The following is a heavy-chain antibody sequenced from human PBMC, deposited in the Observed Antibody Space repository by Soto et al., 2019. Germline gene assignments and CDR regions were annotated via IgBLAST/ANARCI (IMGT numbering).Heavy chain of an antibody. CDR2: IFTGGTK. V-gene: IGHV3-66*01. D-gene: IGHD2-21*01. Sequence: ELKLVESGGGLVQPGGSLRLSCAASGFSVSHNYVNWVRQAPGRGLEWVPVIFTGGTKHYADSVKGRFTISRDTSKNTVHLQMNGLRVDDTALYYCAGDSTDGDFVDAFDVWGQGTLVTVSS. J-gene: IGHJ3*01. CDR3: AGDSTDGDFVDAFDV. CDR1: GFSVSHNY.